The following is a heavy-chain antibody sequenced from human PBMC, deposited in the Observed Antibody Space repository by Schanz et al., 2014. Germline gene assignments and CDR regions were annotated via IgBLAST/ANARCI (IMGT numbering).Heavy chain of an antibody. Sequence: QVQLVQSGAEVKKPGASVKVSCKASGYTFTSHGISWVRQAPGQGLEWMGWINGYNGHTLYAQKFQGRVTMTTDTSTSTSYMELTSLRSDDTAVYYCARTIAYGGSSGYFDYWGQGTLVTVSS. CDR3: ARTIAYGGSSGYFDY. J-gene: IGHJ4*02. CDR1: GYTFTSHG. V-gene: IGHV1-18*01. CDR2: INGYNGHT. D-gene: IGHD4-17*01.